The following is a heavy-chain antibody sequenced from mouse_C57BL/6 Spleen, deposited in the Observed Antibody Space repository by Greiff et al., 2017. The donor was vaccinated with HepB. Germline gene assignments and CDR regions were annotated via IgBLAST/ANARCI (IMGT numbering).Heavy chain of an antibody. CDR1: GYAFSSSW. Sequence: VKLMESGPELVKPGASVKISCKASGYAFSSSWMNWVKQRPGKGLEWIGRIYPGDGDTNYNGKFKGKATLTADKSSSTAYMQLSSLTSEDSAVYFCARGPYYGSSSRYFDYWGQGTTLTVSS. CDR3: ARGPYYGSSSRYFDY. V-gene: IGHV1-82*01. D-gene: IGHD1-1*01. CDR2: IYPGDGDT. J-gene: IGHJ2*01.